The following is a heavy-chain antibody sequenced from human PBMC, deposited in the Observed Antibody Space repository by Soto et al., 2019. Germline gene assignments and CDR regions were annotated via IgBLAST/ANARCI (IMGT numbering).Heavy chain of an antibody. CDR1: GFTFSNYY. V-gene: IGHV3-11*06. CDR3: ARVAGYSDYRFDY. CDR2: LSTSSGYT. D-gene: IGHD4-17*01. J-gene: IGHJ4*02. Sequence: PGGSLRLSCAASGFTFSNYYISWIRQAQGKGLEWVSSLSTSSGYTTYADSVKGRFTISRDNAKNSVFLQMNSLRAEDTAVYYCARVAGYSDYRFDYWGQGTLVTVSS.